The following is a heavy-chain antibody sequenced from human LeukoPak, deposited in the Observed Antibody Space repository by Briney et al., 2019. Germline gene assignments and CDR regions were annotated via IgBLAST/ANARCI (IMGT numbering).Heavy chain of an antibody. V-gene: IGHV3-23*01. CDR1: GFSFNNYV. J-gene: IGHJ4*02. CDR2: VDGSGAYT. D-gene: IGHD2-15*01. CDR3: TKGSAGGRPYYFDN. Sequence: GGSLRLSCAASGFSFNNYVMSWVRQAPGKGLDWISGVDGSGAYTYYSDSVKGRFTISRDDSKNTLYLLMDSLRAEDTAVYFCTKGSAGGRPYYFDNWGQGTLVTVSS.